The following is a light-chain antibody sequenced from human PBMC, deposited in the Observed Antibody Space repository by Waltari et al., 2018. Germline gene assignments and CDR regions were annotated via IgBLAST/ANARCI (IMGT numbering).Light chain of an antibody. V-gene: IGKV3-11*01. CDR1: HSVNWY. CDR3: QQRRNWPLT. J-gene: IGKJ4*01. Sequence: EIVLTHSPATLSLSPGKRATLSCRASHSVNWYLAWYQQRPGQAPRLLIYDASNRATGIPARFSGSESETDFTLTISSLEPEDSAVYYCQQRRNWPLTFGGGTKVEIK. CDR2: DAS.